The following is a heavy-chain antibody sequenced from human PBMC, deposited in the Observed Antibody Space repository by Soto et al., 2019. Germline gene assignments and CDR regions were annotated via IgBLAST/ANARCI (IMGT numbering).Heavy chain of an antibody. CDR2: IHYNGNT. CDR3: AVSIGARYFDY. V-gene: IGHV4-59*01. Sequence: SETLSLTCTVSGDSISSYSLSWIRQPPGKGLEWIGNIHYNGNTKYSPSLKSRVTMSVDTSKNHFSLKLISVTTADTAVYFCAVSIGARYFDYWGQGTLVTVSS. J-gene: IGHJ4*02. D-gene: IGHD6-6*01. CDR1: GDSISSYS.